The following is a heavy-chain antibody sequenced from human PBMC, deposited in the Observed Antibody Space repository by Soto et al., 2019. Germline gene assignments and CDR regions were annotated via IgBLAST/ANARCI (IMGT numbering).Heavy chain of an antibody. CDR2: ISYDGSNK. J-gene: IGHJ4*02. CDR3: AKEGVDMVRGVILPFDY. D-gene: IGHD3-10*01. Sequence: QVQLVESGGGVVQPGRSLRLSCAASGFTFSSYGMHWVRQAPGKGLEWVAVISYDGSNKYYADSVKGRFTISRDNSKNTLYLQMNSLRAEDTAVYYCAKEGVDMVRGVILPFDYWGQGTLVTVSS. CDR1: GFTFSSYG. V-gene: IGHV3-30*18.